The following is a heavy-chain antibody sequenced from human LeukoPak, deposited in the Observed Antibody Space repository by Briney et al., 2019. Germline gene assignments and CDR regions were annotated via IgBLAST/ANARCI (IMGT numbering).Heavy chain of an antibody. CDR2: IRQDGDEK. CDR1: GFIFNSHW. J-gene: IGHJ2*01. Sequence: GVSLRLSCAGSGFIFNSHWMTWVRQDPGMGLEWVGNIRQDGDEKFYADSVRGRFTISRDNAKNSLYLHLNSLRAEDTAIYYCARVRTEWYIDLWGRGTLVTVSP. V-gene: IGHV3-7*01. CDR3: ARVRTEWYIDL. D-gene: IGHD2-8*02.